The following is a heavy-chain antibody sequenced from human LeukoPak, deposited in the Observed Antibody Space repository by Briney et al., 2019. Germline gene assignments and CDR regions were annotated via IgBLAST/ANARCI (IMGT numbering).Heavy chain of an antibody. D-gene: IGHD3-22*01. CDR3: VRQHPRSYYYDSSGTHLDY. V-gene: IGHV4-31*03. CDR2: IYYSGST. Sequence: PSETLSLTCTVSGGSISSGGYYWSWIRQHPGKGLEWIGYIYYSGSTYYNPSLKSRVTISVDTSKNQFSLKLSSVTAADTAVYYCVRQHPRSYYYDSSGTHLDYWGQGTLVTVSS. CDR1: GGSISSGGYY. J-gene: IGHJ4*02.